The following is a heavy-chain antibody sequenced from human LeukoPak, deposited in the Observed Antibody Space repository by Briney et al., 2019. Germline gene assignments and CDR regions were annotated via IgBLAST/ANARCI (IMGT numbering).Heavy chain of an antibody. CDR1: GFTFSSYS. V-gene: IGHV3-21*01. Sequence: GGSLRLSCAASGFTFSSYSMNWVRQAPGKGLEWVSSISSSSYIYYADSVKGRFTISRDNAKNSLYLQMNSLRAEDTAVYYCVRDLRVAVEMATWGFDYWGQGTLVTVSS. CDR2: ISSSSYI. D-gene: IGHD5-24*01. J-gene: IGHJ4*02. CDR3: VRDLRVAVEMATWGFDY.